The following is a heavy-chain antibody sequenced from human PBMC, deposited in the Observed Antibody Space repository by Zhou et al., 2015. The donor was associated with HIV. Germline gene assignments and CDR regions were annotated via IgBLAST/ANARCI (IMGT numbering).Heavy chain of an antibody. CDR2: INSDGSST. Sequence: EVQLVESGGGLVQPGGSLRLSCAASGFTFNTYWMHWVRQAPGKGLVWVSRINSDGSSTSYLDSVKGRFTISRDNAKSTLYLQMNSLGAEDTAVYYCARDYGYCSGGNCYVPGHWGQGTLVTVSS. D-gene: IGHD2-15*01. J-gene: IGHJ4*02. CDR1: GFTFNTYW. V-gene: IGHV3-74*01. CDR3: ARDYGYCSGGNCYVPGH.